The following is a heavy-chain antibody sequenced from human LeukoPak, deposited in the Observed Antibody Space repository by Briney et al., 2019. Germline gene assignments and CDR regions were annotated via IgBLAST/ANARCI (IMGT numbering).Heavy chain of an antibody. CDR2: IYPGDSDT. V-gene: IGHV5-51*01. CDR1: GYSFTSYW. J-gene: IGHJ3*02. D-gene: IGHD3-22*01. Sequence: GESLKISCKGSGYSFTSYWIGWVRQMPGKGLEWMGIIYPGDSDTRYSPSFQGQVTISADKSISTAYLQWSSLKASDTAMYYCARFLEDYYDSSGRGAFDIWGQGTMATVSS. CDR3: ARFLEDYYDSSGRGAFDI.